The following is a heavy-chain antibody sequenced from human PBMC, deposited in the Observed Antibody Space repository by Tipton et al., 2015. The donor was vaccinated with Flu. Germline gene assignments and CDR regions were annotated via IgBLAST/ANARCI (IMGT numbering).Heavy chain of an antibody. J-gene: IGHJ6*03. CDR2: IYYSGST. CDR1: GGSISSYY. Sequence: TLSLTCTVSGGSISSYYWSWIRQPPGKGLEWIGYIYYSGSTNYNPSLKSRVTISVDTSKNQFSLKLSSVTAADTAVYYCARVGATGYYYYYMDVWGKGTTVTVSS. CDR3: ARVGATGYYYYYMDV. V-gene: IGHV4-59*01. D-gene: IGHD1-26*01.